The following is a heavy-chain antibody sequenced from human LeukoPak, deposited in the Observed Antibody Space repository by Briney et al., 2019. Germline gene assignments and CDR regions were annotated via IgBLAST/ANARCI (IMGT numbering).Heavy chain of an antibody. D-gene: IGHD1-14*01. CDR1: GGSFSGYY. CDR3: ARGIRFRWFDP. V-gene: IGHV4-34*01. CDR2: INHSGST. J-gene: IGHJ5*02. Sequence: SETLSLTCAVYGGSFSGYYWSWIRQPPGKGLEWIGEINHSGSTNYNPSLKSRVTISVDTSKNQFSLKLRSVTAADTAVYYCARGIRFRWFDPWGQGTLVTVSS.